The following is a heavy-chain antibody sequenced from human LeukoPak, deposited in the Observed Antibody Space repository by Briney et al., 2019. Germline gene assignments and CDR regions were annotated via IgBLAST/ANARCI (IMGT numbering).Heavy chain of an antibody. CDR1: GGSISSYY. V-gene: IGHV4-4*07. CDR2: IYTSGST. J-gene: IGHJ6*03. CDR3: ANENPYCYYLAV. Sequence: SETLSLTRTVSGGSISSYYWSWIRQPAGKGLEWIGRIYTSGSTNYNPSLKTRDTVSVDTSKTQFSLKLSSVTAADTPVYYCANENPYCYYLAVWGKGTTVTVSS.